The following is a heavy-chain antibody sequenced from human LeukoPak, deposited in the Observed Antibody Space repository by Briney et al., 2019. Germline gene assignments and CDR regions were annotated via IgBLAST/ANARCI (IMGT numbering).Heavy chain of an antibody. CDR1: GFTVSSNY. D-gene: IGHD3-10*01. J-gene: IGHJ4*02. CDR2: IYSGGST. CDR3: ARELWFGESYSDY. V-gene: IGHV3-53*04. Sequence: PRGSLRLSCAASGFTVSSNYMSWVRQAPGKGLEWVSVIYSGGSTYYADSVKGRFTISRHNSKNTLYLQMNSLRAEDTAVYYCARELWFGESYSDYWGQGTLVTVSS.